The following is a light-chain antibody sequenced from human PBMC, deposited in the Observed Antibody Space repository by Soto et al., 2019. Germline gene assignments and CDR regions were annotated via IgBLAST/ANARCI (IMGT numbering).Light chain of an antibody. J-gene: IGKJ4*01. CDR3: QQYYSTPFT. CDR2: WAS. V-gene: IGKV4-1*01. CDR1: QSVLYNSDNKNY. Sequence: IVMTQSPDSLAVSLGERATFNCKSSQSVLYNSDNKNYLAWYQQKPGQPPKLLIYWASTRESGVPDRFSGSGSGTDFTLTISSLQAEDVAVYYCQQYYSTPFTFGGGTKVEIK.